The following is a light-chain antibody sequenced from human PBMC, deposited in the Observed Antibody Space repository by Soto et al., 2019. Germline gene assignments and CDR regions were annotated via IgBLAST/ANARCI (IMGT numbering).Light chain of an antibody. Sequence: ETVLTQSPATLSLSLGERAPLSCRASQSVSNQLGWYQQKPGQAPRLLIYDTSNRATGIPARFSGSGSGTDFTLTISSLEPEDFAVYYCQQRLSWPITFGQGTRLEIK. V-gene: IGKV3-11*01. CDR1: QSVSNQ. CDR3: QQRLSWPIT. CDR2: DTS. J-gene: IGKJ5*01.